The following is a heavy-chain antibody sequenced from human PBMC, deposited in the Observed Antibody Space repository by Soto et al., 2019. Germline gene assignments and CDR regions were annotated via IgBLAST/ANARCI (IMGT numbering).Heavy chain of an antibody. J-gene: IGHJ4*02. Sequence: QVQLVESGGGVVQPGRSLRLSCAASGFTFSSYGMHWVRQAPGKGLEWVAVIWYDGSNKYYVDSVKGRFTISRDNSKNTLDLQMNSLRAEDTAVYYCARDRMTTVTQFDYWGQGTLVTVSS. V-gene: IGHV3-33*01. CDR2: IWYDGSNK. D-gene: IGHD4-17*01. CDR1: GFTFSSYG. CDR3: ARDRMTTVTQFDY.